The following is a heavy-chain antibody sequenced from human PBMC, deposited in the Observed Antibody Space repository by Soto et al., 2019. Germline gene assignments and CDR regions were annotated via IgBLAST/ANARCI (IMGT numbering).Heavy chain of an antibody. V-gene: IGHV3-74*01. D-gene: IGHD3-16*01. Sequence: EVQLVESGGGLVQPGGSLRLSCAASGFTFSSYWMHWVRQAPGKGLVWVSRIRYDGRITNYADSVKGPSTISRDDAKNTVYLQMNSLRAEDTAVYYCARGLRGGYGMDVWGQGTTVTVSS. CDR3: ARGLRGGYGMDV. J-gene: IGHJ6*02. CDR2: IRYDGRIT. CDR1: GFTFSSYW.